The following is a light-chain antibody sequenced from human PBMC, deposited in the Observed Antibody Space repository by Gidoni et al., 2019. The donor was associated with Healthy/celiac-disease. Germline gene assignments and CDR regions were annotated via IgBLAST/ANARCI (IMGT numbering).Light chain of an antibody. Sequence: DIQMTPSPSSVSASVGDRVTITCRASPGISSWLAWYQQKPGKAPKLLIYAASSLQSGVPSRFSGSGSGTDFTLTISSLQPEDFATYYCQQANSFSFTFGGGTKVEI. V-gene: IGKV1D-12*01. CDR2: AAS. J-gene: IGKJ4*01. CDR3: QQANSFSFT. CDR1: PGISSW.